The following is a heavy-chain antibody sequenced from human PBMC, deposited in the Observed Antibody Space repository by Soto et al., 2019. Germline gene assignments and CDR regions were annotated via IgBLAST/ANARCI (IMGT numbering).Heavy chain of an antibody. Sequence: QVQLVQSGGEVRKPGASVKVSCKASGDTITNYGISWVRQAPGQGLEWMGWISFYNGNTKYAQNLQGRVTLTTGTSTSTAYMELRSLRSDDTAVYYCASATSIAVAGKESWGQGTLVTVSS. J-gene: IGHJ4*02. CDR3: ASATSIAVAGKES. CDR1: GDTITNYG. V-gene: IGHV1-18*01. D-gene: IGHD6-19*01. CDR2: ISFYNGNT.